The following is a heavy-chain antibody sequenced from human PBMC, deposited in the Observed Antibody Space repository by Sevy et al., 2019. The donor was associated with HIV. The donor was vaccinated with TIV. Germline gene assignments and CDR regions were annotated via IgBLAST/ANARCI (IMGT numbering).Heavy chain of an antibody. D-gene: IGHD3-22*01. CDR2: IYYSGST. Sequence: SETLSLTCTVSGGSVSSGSYYWSWIRQPPGKGLECIGYIYYSGSTNYNPSLKSRVTISVDTSKNQFSLKLSSVTASDTAVYYCASWKTYYYDSSGYYFDYWGQGTLVTVSS. V-gene: IGHV4-61*01. CDR3: ASWKTYYYDSSGYYFDY. CDR1: GGSVSSGSYY. J-gene: IGHJ4*02.